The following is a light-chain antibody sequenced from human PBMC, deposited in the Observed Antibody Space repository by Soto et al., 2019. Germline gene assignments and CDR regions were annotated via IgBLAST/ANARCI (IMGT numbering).Light chain of an antibody. CDR2: DAS. V-gene: IGKV1-5*01. J-gene: IGKJ1*01. Sequence: DIQMTQSPSFLSASVGDKVTITCRATESVSKWLAWYQEKPGNPPRPLIYDASTFESGVPSRFSGSGSGTEFTLTISSLQADDFAIYYCQQYNSYSWTFGQGTKVEMK. CDR1: ESVSKW. CDR3: QQYNSYSWT.